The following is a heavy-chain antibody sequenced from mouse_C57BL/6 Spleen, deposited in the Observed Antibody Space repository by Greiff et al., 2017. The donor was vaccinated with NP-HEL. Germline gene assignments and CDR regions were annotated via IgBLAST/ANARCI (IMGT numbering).Heavy chain of an antibody. CDR1: GYTFTDYY. CDR3: ARDYYNYSMDY. CDR2: INPNNGGT. J-gene: IGHJ4*01. D-gene: IGHD1-1*02. Sequence: EVQLQQSGPELVKPGASVKISCKASGYTFTDYYMNWVKQSHGKSLEWIGDINPNNGGTSYNQKFKGKATLTVDKSSITSYMELRSLPSEDSAVYYCARDYYNYSMDYWGQGTSVTVSS. V-gene: IGHV1-26*01.